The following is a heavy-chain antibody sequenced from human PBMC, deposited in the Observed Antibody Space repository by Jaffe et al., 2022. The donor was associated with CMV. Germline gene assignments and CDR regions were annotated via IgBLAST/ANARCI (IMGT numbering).Heavy chain of an antibody. CDR3: TTERTGSYYSVDAFDI. J-gene: IGHJ3*02. V-gene: IGHV3-15*01. D-gene: IGHD1-26*01. CDR1: GFTFSNAW. CDR2: IKSKTDGGTT. Sequence: EVQLVESGGGLVKPGGSLRLSCAASGFTFSNAWMSWVRQAPGKGLEWVGRIKSKTDGGTTDYAAPVKGRFTISRDDSKNTLYLQMNSLKTEDTAVYYCTTERTGSYYSVDAFDIWGQGTMVTVSS.